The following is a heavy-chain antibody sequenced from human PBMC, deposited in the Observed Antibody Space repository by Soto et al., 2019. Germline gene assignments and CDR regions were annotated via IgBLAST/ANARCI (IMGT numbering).Heavy chain of an antibody. CDR3: ARHDSSSWYGKDPYGTDV. CDR2: IDPSDSYR. J-gene: IGHJ6*02. D-gene: IGHD6-13*01. CDR1: GDSFLDYW. V-gene: IGHV5-10-1*01. Sequence: GESLKISCKGSGDSFLDYWISWVRQMLGKGLEWMGRIDPSDSYRTYSPSFQGHVTISADKSISTAYLQWSSLKASDTAMYYCARHDSSSWYGKDPYGTDVWGQGTTVTVSS.